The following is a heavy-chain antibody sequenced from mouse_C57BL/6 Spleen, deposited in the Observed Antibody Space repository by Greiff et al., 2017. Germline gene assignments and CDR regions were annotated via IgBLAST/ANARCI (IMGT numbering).Heavy chain of an antibody. V-gene: IGHV1-50*01. J-gene: IGHJ3*01. CDR3: ARGLKRFFAY. CDR2: IDPSDSYT. CDR1: GYTFTSYW. Sequence: QVQLQQSGAELVKPGASVTLSCKASGYTFTSYWNRCVKQRPGQGLQWIGEIDPSDSYTNYNQKFKGKATLTVDTSAIPAYLQLSSLTSEDSAVYYWARGLKRFFAYWGQGTLVTVSA.